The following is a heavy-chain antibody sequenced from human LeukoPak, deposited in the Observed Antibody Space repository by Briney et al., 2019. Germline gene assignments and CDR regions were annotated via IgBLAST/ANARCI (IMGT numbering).Heavy chain of an antibody. D-gene: IGHD6-19*01. Sequence: SETLSLTCGVYGQSFTANFWTWIRQAPGKGLEWIGEINHSGSTSYNPSLKSRVTISVDTSKNQFSLKLSSVTAADTAVYYCARDSSGFDYWGQGTLVTVSS. CDR1: GQSFTANF. CDR3: ARDSSGFDY. V-gene: IGHV4-34*01. J-gene: IGHJ4*02. CDR2: INHSGST.